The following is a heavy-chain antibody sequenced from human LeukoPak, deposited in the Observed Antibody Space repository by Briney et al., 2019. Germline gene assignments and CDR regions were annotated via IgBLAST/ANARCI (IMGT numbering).Heavy chain of an antibody. Sequence: PSETLSLTCAVSGDSISSSHWWSWVRQPPGKGLEWIGEVYHSGSTNCNPSLKSRVTISVDKSKNQFSLKLTSVTAADTAVYYCARDSGTTGEVKFDPWGQGTLVTVSS. CDR2: VYHSGST. V-gene: IGHV4-4*02. J-gene: IGHJ5*02. CDR3: ARDSGTTGEVKFDP. D-gene: IGHD3-10*01. CDR1: GDSISSSHW.